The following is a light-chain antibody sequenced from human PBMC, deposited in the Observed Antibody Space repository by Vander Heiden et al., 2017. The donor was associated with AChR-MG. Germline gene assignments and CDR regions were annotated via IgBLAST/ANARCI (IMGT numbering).Light chain of an antibody. CDR1: SDDVGGSNY. Sequence: QSALPQPASVSGSPGQSITISCTGTSDDVGGSNYVSWYQHHPDQAPKLVIYDVYSRPSGVSHRFSGSKFGNTASLTISGLQPEDEADYFCSSYTTTITPVVFGGGTKLTVL. CDR2: DVY. CDR3: SSYTTTITPVV. J-gene: IGLJ2*01. V-gene: IGLV2-14*03.